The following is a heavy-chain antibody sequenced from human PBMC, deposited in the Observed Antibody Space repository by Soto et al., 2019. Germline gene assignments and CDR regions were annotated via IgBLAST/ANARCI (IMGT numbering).Heavy chain of an antibody. Sequence: QVQLVQSGAEVKKPGASVKVSCKASGYTFTSYDINWVRQATGQGPEWMRWMNPNSGDTHYAQTFHGRVTMTRNTTISTAYMELSSLRSEDTAMYYCARWYGGNSGDYWGQGTLVTVSS. D-gene: IGHD2-21*02. V-gene: IGHV1-8*01. J-gene: IGHJ4*02. CDR1: GYTFTSYD. CDR3: ARWYGGNSGDY. CDR2: MNPNSGDT.